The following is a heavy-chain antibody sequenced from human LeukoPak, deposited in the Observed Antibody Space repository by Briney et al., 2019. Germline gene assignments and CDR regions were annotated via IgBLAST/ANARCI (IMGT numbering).Heavy chain of an antibody. V-gene: IGHV4-4*02. D-gene: IGHD5-12*01. CDR2: IYHSGST. Sequence: SETLSLTCAVSGGSISSSNWWSWVRQPPGKGLEWIGEIYHSGSTNYNPSLKSRVTISVDKSKNQLSLKLSSVTAADTAMYYCARDDKSGYDSDDYYYGMDVWGQGTTVTVSS. J-gene: IGHJ6*02. CDR3: ARDDKSGYDSDDYYYGMDV. CDR1: GGSISSSNW.